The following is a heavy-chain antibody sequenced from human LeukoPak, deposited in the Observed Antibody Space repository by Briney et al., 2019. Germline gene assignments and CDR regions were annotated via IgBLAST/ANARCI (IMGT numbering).Heavy chain of an antibody. D-gene: IGHD2-15*01. V-gene: IGHV3-48*01. Sequence: GGSLRLSCAASGFRFNTYWMSWVRQAPGKGLEWVSYISSSSSSIYYADSVKGRFTISRDTAKNSLYLQMNSLRAEDTAVYYCARGVVVVAATPPWFDPWGQGTLVTVSS. CDR3: ARGVVVVAATPPWFDP. CDR1: GFRFNTYW. J-gene: IGHJ5*02. CDR2: ISSSSSSI.